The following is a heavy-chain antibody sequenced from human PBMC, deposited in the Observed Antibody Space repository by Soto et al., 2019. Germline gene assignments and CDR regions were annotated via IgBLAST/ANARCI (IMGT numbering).Heavy chain of an antibody. D-gene: IGHD3-10*01. Sequence: QVQLVQSGAEVKKPGSSVKVSCKASGDTFNFYTFSWVRQAPGQGLEWMGRIIPMVGMSNYAQKFQGRVTIIADRSTNTNYMQLSSLRSEDTALYYCATSYGSGSRPFDSWGQGTPVTVSS. CDR2: IIPMVGMS. CDR3: ATSYGSGSRPFDS. V-gene: IGHV1-69*02. CDR1: GDTFNFYT. J-gene: IGHJ4*02.